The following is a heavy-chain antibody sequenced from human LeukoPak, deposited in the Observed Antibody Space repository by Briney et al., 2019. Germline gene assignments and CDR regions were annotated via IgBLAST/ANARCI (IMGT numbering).Heavy chain of an antibody. CDR3: ARERPSWTTVTTRRTGAFDI. CDR2: IIPIFGTA. D-gene: IGHD4-17*01. V-gene: IGHV1-69*01. J-gene: IGHJ3*02. Sequence: ASVKVSCKASGGTFSSYAISWVRQAPGQGLEWMGGIIPIFGTANCAQKFQGRVTITADESTSTAYMELSSLRSEDTAVYYCARERPSWTTVTTRRTGAFDIWGQGTMVTVSS. CDR1: GGTFSSYA.